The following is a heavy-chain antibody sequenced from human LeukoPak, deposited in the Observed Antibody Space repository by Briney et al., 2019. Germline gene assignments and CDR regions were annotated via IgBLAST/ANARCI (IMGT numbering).Heavy chain of an antibody. Sequence: PGESLKISCKGSGYSFTSYWVAWVRQMPGKGLEWMGIIFPADSDTRYSPSFQGQVTISVDKSINTAYLQWSSLKASDTAIYYCARHRYFQLWGQGTLVTVSS. V-gene: IGHV5-51*01. CDR1: GYSFTSYW. J-gene: IGHJ1*01. CDR3: ARHRYFQL. CDR2: IFPADSDT.